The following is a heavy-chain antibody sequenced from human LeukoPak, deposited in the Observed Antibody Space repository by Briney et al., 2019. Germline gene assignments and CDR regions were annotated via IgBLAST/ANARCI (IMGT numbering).Heavy chain of an antibody. V-gene: IGHV1-69*13. Sequence: GASVKVSCKASGGTFSSYAISWVRQAPGQGLEWMGGIIPIFGTANYAQKFQGRVTITADESTSTAYMELSSLRSEDTAVYYCARGIEYCSSTSCLDYYYYMDVWGKGTTVTVSS. CDR3: ARGIEYCSSTSCLDYYYYMDV. CDR1: GGTFSSYA. D-gene: IGHD2-2*01. CDR2: IIPIFGTA. J-gene: IGHJ6*03.